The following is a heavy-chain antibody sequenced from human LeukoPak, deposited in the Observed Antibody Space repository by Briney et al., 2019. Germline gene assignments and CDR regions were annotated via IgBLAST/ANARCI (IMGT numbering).Heavy chain of an antibody. V-gene: IGHV4-61*01. CDR1: GDSVSSSSYY. D-gene: IGHD2-2*01. Sequence: SETLPLACSVSGDSVSSSSYYWSWIRQPPGKGLEWIGFIYYSGNTDYNPSLKSRVTLSVDTSKNQFSLKLSSVTAADTAVYYCARHHCSSTSCALDYWGQGTLVTVSS. J-gene: IGHJ4*02. CDR3: ARHHCSSTSCALDY. CDR2: IYYSGNT.